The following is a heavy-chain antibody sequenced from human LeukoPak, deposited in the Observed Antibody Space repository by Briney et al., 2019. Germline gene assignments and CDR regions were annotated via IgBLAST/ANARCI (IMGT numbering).Heavy chain of an antibody. Sequence: GGSLRLSCEGSGFSFSSYWMTWVRQLPGKGPEWVANIRQEESERYFADSVKGRFTISRDNAKKSVYLTMSSLRAEDTALYYCARVGIAAAGSAGYYYMDVWGKGTTVTISS. V-gene: IGHV3-7*01. CDR2: IRQEESER. D-gene: IGHD6-13*01. CDR1: GFSFSSYW. J-gene: IGHJ6*03. CDR3: ARVGIAAAGSAGYYYMDV.